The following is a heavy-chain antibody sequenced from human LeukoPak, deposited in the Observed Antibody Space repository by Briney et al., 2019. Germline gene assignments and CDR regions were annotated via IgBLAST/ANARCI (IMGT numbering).Heavy chain of an antibody. CDR1: AGSISSYY. D-gene: IGHD3-10*01. CDR3: ARDPLNYGSGVVSDY. CDR2: IYYSGST. V-gene: IGHV4-59*01. J-gene: IGHJ4*02. Sequence: PSETLSLTCTVAAGSISSYYWSCIRQPPREVLEWIGYIYYSGSTNYNPSLKSRVTISVDTSKSQFSLKLSSVTAADTAVYYCARDPLNYGSGVVSDYWGQGTLVTVSS.